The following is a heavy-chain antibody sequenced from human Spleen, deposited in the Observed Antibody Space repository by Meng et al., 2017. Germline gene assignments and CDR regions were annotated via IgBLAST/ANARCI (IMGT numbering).Heavy chain of an antibody. CDR1: GFTVSSNY. D-gene: IGHD3-22*01. V-gene: IGHV3-66*02. CDR3: AKVPYDSSGYPGVLDY. Sequence: EVQVVESGGGLVQPGGSLRLSCAASGFTVSSNYMSWVRQAPGKGLEWVSIIYSGGSTYYADSVKGRFTISRDNSKNTLYLQMNSLRPEDTAVYYCAKVPYDSSGYPGVLDYWGQGTLVTVSS. J-gene: IGHJ4*02. CDR2: IYSGGST.